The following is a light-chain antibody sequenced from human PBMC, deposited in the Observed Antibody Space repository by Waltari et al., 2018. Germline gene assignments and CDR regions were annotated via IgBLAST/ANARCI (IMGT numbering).Light chain of an antibody. CDR2: EVS. J-gene: IGLJ1*01. CDR1: SSDVGGYNY. V-gene: IGLV2-14*01. Sequence: QSALTQPASVSGSPGQSITISCTGTSSDVGGYNYVSWYQQHPGKAPQLMIYEVSNRPSGLSHRFSGSKPGNTASLTTSGLQAEDEADHYCSSYTSSTNDVFGTGTKVTVL. CDR3: SSYTSSTNDV.